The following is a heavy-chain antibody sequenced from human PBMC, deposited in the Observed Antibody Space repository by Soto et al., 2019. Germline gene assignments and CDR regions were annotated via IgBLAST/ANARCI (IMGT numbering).Heavy chain of an antibody. CDR3: ARVPRWDFWSGYYGPDEYYYYGMDV. D-gene: IGHD3-3*01. J-gene: IGHJ6*02. CDR1: GYTFTSYD. CDR2: MNPNSGNT. Sequence: GASVKVSCKASGYTFTSYDINWVRQATGQGLEWMGWMNPNSGNTGYAQRFQGRVTMTRNTSISTAYMELSSLRSEDTAVYYCARVPRWDFWSGYYGPDEYYYYGMDVWGQGTTVTVSS. V-gene: IGHV1-8*01.